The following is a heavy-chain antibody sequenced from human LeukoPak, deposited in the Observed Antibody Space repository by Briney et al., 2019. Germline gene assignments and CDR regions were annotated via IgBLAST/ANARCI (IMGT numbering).Heavy chain of an antibody. CDR3: ARIPEGYIDAFDI. CDR1: GFTFSSYS. J-gene: IGHJ3*02. Sequence: GGSLRLSCAASGFTFSSYSMNWVRQAPGKGLEWVSYISSSSSTIYYADSVKGRFTISRDNAKNSLYLQMNSLRAEDTAVYYCARIPEGYIDAFDIWGQGTMVTVSS. D-gene: IGHD1-14*01. CDR2: ISSSSSTI. V-gene: IGHV3-48*01.